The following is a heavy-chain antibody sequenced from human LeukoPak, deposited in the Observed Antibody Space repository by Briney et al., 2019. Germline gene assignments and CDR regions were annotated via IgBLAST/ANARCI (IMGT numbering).Heavy chain of an antibody. CDR2: SSGHNGNT. J-gene: IGHJ4*02. Sequence: ASVKVSCKASGYTFTSYGISWVRQAPGQGLEWMGWSSGHNGNTKYAQKFQARVTLTTDTSTSTAYVELWSLRSDDTALYYCARGGYYYYESSGYYLIDNWGRGTLVTVSS. D-gene: IGHD3-22*01. CDR1: GYTFTSYG. CDR3: ARGGYYYYESSGYYLIDN. V-gene: IGHV1-18*01.